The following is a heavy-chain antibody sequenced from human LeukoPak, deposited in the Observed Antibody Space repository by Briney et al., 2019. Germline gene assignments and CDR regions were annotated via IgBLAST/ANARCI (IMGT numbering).Heavy chain of an antibody. CDR2: ITGSGGST. CDR1: EFTFSSYA. CDR3: VKGNDYIWGSYRRGYYYFDS. J-gene: IGHJ4*02. Sequence: PGGSLRLSCAASEFTFSSYAMNWVRQAPGKGLEWISSITGSGGSTNYPDSVKGRFTISRDNSKNTLFLQMNRLRAEDTALYYCVKGNDYIWGSYRRGYYYFDSWGRGTLVTVSS. V-gene: IGHV3-23*01. D-gene: IGHD3-16*02.